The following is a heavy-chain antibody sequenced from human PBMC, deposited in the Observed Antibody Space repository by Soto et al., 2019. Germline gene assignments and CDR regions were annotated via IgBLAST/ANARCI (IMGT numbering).Heavy chain of an antibody. CDR2: IYSGGST. J-gene: IGHJ6*03. V-gene: IGHV3-66*01. CDR1: GFTVSSNY. D-gene: IGHD2-15*01. CDR3: ARDRGVCSGGSCSGMDV. Sequence: SGGSLRLSCAASGFTVSSNYMSWVRQAPGKGLEWVSVIYSGGSTYYADSVKGRFTISRDNSKNTLYLQMNSLRAEDTAVYYCARDRGVCSGGSCSGMDVWDKGTTVTV.